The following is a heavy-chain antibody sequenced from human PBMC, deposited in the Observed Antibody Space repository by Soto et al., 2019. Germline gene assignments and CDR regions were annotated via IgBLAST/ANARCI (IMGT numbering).Heavy chain of an antibody. D-gene: IGHD5-12*01. V-gene: IGHV3-7*05. CDR2: IKQDGSEK. CDR1: GFTFSSYW. J-gene: IGHJ4*02. CDR3: APGWLRERFDY. Sequence: PGGSLRLSCAASGFTFSSYWMSWVRQAPGKGLEWVANIKQDGSEKYCVDSVKGRFTISRDNAKNSLYLQMNSLRAEDTAVYYCAPGWLRERFDYWGQGTLVTVSS.